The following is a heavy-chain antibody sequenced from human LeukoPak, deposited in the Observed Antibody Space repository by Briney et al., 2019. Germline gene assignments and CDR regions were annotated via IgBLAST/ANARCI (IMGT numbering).Heavy chain of an antibody. V-gene: IGHV3-66*01. CDR1: GFAVSSNY. Sequence: GGSLRLSCAASGFAVSSNYMSWVRQAPGKGLEWVAVIYSGGSTNYADSVKGRFTISRDNSKNTPYLQMNSLRAEDTAVYYCARDEGDYWGQGTLVTVSS. CDR2: IYSGGST. J-gene: IGHJ4*02. CDR3: ARDEGDY.